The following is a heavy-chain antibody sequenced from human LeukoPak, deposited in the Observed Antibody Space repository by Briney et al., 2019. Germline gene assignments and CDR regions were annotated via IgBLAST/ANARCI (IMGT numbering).Heavy chain of an antibody. CDR2: LSFDGSNE. CDR1: GFTFSSYG. D-gene: IGHD3-16*02. CDR3: AREEHDYVWGSYRYYYYYGIDV. J-gene: IGHJ6*02. V-gene: IGHV3-30*03. Sequence: GGSLRLSCAASGFTFSSYGMHWVRQSPGRGLEWVSFLSFDGSNEFYTDSLKGRFTISRDNSKDTLYLQMDSLRAEDTALYYCAREEHDYVWGSYRYYYYYGIDVWGQGTTVTVSS.